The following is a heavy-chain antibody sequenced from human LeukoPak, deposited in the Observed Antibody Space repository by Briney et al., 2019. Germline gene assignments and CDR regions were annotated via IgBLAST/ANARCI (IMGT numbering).Heavy chain of an antibody. J-gene: IGHJ3*02. CDR1: GYSISSGYY. Sequence: SETLSLTCTVSGYSISSGYYWGWIRQPPGKGLEWIGSIYHSGSTYYNPSLKSRVTISVDTSKNQFSLKLSSVTAADTAVYYCARDHSRVGNVPFDIWGQGTMVTVSS. V-gene: IGHV4-38-2*02. D-gene: IGHD4-23*01. CDR3: ARDHSRVGNVPFDI. CDR2: IYHSGST.